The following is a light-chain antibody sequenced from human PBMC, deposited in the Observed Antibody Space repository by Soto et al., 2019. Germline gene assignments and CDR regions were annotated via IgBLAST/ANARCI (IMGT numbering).Light chain of an antibody. V-gene: IGLV2-14*01. Sequence: QSALTQPASVSGSPGQSITISCTGTSGDVGTYNYVSWYLQHPGKAPKLMIYDVSNRPSGVSNRSSGSKSGNTASLTISGLQAEDDSDYYCTSYSNSSTRYVFGTGTDVTVL. J-gene: IGLJ1*01. CDR3: TSYSNSSTRYV. CDR1: SGDVGTYNY. CDR2: DVS.